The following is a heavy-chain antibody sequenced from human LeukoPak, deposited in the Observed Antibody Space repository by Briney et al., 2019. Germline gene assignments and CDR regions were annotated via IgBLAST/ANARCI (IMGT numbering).Heavy chain of an antibody. CDR2: ISSSSSTI. V-gene: IGHV3-48*02. Sequence: GGSLRLSCAASGFTFSSYSMNWVRQAPGKGLEWVSYISSSSSTIYYADSVKGRFTISRDNAKNSLYLQMNSLRDEDTAVYYCARDTTPIYGPGGFDYWGQGTLVTVSS. D-gene: IGHD3-10*01. J-gene: IGHJ4*02. CDR3: ARDTTPIYGPGGFDY. CDR1: GFTFSSYS.